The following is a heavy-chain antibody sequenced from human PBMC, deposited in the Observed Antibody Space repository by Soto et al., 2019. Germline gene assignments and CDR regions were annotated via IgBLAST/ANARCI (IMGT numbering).Heavy chain of an antibody. J-gene: IGHJ4*02. D-gene: IGHD3-22*01. Sequence: GGSLRLSCAASGFIFSSFAMHWVRQAPGKGLEWVALISYSGDNEYYADSVKGRFTISRDNSMNTLYLQMNSLRAEDTAVYYCARDRGYDSSGYYFMWGQGTLVTVSS. V-gene: IGHV3-30-3*01. CDR3: ARDRGYDSSGYYFM. CDR1: GFIFSSFA. CDR2: ISYSGDNE.